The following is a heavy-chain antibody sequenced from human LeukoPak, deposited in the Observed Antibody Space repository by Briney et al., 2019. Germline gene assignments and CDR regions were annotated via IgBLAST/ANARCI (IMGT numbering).Heavy chain of an antibody. V-gene: IGHV4-34*01. CDR3: ARILRYYGSGSYGY. D-gene: IGHD3-10*01. CDR1: GGSFSGYQ. CDR2: INHSGVA. Sequence: PSETLSLTCAVYGGSFSGYQWSWVRQPPGKGLEWIGEINHSGVADYNPSLKSRVTISLDTSKNQFSLRLRSVTAADTVMYYCARILRYYGSGSYGYWGQGTLVTVSS. J-gene: IGHJ4*02.